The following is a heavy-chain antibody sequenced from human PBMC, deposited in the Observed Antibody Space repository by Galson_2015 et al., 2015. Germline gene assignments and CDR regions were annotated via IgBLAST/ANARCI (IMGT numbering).Heavy chain of an antibody. V-gene: IGHV3-43*01. CDR3: AKDMCILPSGGPYS. CDR1: GFTFDDYT. D-gene: IGHD2-8*01. J-gene: IGHJ5*01. Sequence: SLRLSCAASGFTFDDYTMHWVRQAPGKGLEWVSRIYWDGGNTYYADSVKGRFTISRDNSKNSLYLQMNSLRSEDTAIYYCAKDMCILPSGGPYSSGPGTLLTASP. CDR2: IYWDGGNT.